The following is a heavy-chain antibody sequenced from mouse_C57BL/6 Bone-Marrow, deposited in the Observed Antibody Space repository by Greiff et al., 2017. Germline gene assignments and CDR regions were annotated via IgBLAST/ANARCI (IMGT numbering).Heavy chain of an antibody. CDR2: IYPGDGDT. CDR1: GYAFSSSW. D-gene: IGHD1-1*01. CDR3: ARETTVVAPYYFDY. Sequence: LVEPGASVKISCKASGYAFSSSWMNWVKQRPGKGLEWIGRIYPGDGDTNYNGKFKGKATLTADKSSSTAYMQLSSLTSEDSAVYFCARETTVVAPYYFDYWGQGTTLTVSS. J-gene: IGHJ2*01. V-gene: IGHV1-82*01.